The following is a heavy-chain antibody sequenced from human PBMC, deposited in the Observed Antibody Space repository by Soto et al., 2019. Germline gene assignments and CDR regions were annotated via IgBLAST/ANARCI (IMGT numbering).Heavy chain of an antibody. CDR3: TREHVVTIFRRGQRGSFDN. V-gene: IGHV3-21*01. Sequence: EEQLVESGGGLVQPGGSLRLSCAASGFTFSDFNMNWVRQAPGKGLEWVAFITSGSDYIYYADSVKGRFTISRDDANNSLFLQMSSLRAEDTAVYYCTREHVVTIFRRGQRGSFDNWSQGTLVTVSS. CDR2: ITSGSDYI. D-gene: IGHD3-9*01. CDR1: GFTFSDFN. J-gene: IGHJ4*02.